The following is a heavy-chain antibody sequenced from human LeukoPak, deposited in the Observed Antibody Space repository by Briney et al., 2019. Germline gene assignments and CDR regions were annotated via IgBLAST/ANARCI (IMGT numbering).Heavy chain of an antibody. J-gene: IGHJ4*02. CDR2: ISSTSSYI. CDR3: AKDGGNVGYRVFDY. Sequence: GGSLRLSCAASGFTFSSYSMNWVRQAPGKGLEWVSSISSTSSYIYYADSVKALFTISRDNAKNSLYLQMNSLRAEDTDVYYCAKDGGNVGYRVFDYWGQGTLVSVSS. V-gene: IGHV3-21*01. CDR1: GFTFSSYS. D-gene: IGHD5-18*01.